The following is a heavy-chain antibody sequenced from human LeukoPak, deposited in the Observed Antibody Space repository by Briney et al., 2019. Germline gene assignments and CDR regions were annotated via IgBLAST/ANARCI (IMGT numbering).Heavy chain of an antibody. J-gene: IGHJ4*02. CDR3: ARQRAGRGAFDY. CDR1: GGSISSYY. V-gene: IGHV4-4*09. D-gene: IGHD1-26*01. CDR2: IYTSGST. Sequence: SETLSLTCTVSGGSISSYYWSWIRQPPGKGLAWIGYIYTSGSTNYNPSLKSRVTISVDTSKNQFSLKLSSVTAADTAVYYCARQRAGRGAFDYWGQGTLVTVSS.